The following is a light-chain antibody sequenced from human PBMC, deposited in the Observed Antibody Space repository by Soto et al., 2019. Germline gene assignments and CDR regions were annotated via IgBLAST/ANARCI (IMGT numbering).Light chain of an antibody. J-gene: IGKJ2*01. Sequence: DIVMTQSPLSLPVTPGEPASISCRSSQSLLHSNGYNYLDWYLQKPGQSPQLLIYLCSNRSSGVPERFSGSGSGTDFTLKISRVEAEDVGVYYCVQALQTPRTFGQGTKLEIK. V-gene: IGKV2-28*01. CDR1: QSLLHSNGYNY. CDR3: VQALQTPRT. CDR2: LCS.